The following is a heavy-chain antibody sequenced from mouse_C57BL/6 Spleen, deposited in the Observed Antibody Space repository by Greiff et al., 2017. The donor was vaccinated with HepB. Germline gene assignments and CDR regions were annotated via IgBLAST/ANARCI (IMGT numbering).Heavy chain of an antibody. J-gene: IGHJ3*01. CDR3: ASDSFAY. V-gene: IGHV3-6*01. Sequence: EVKLVESGPGLVKPSQSLSLTCSVTGYSITSGYYWNWIRQFPGNKLEWMGYISYDGSNNYNPSLKNRISITRDTSKNQFFLKLNSVTTEDTATYYCASDSFAYWGQGTLVTVSA. CDR2: ISYDGSN. CDR1: GYSITSGYY.